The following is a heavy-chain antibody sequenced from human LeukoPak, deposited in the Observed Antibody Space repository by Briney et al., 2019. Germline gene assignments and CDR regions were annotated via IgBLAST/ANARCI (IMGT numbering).Heavy chain of an antibody. CDR2: ISYDGSNK. Sequence: GGSLRLSCAASGFTFSSYAMHWVRQAPGKGLEWVAVISYDGSNKYYADSVKGRFTISRDNSKNTLYLQMNSLRAEDTAVYYCARGIAVFRGQGTLVTVSS. CDR1: GFTFSSYA. J-gene: IGHJ4*02. CDR3: ARGIAVF. D-gene: IGHD6-19*01. V-gene: IGHV3-30-3*01.